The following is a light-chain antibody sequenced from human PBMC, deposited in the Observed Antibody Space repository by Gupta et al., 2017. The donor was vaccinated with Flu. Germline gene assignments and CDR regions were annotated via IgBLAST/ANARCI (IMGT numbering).Light chain of an antibody. V-gene: IGKV1-39*01. Sequence: DIQMTQSPSSLSASVGDRITITCRASQSISSFVTWYQQKPGKAPKALIYGAGSVLGGVSSRFSGRKSGTDFTLTISSLQPDDSAVYYCQQTYSTPLTFGGGTKVEI. CDR1: QSISSF. J-gene: IGKJ4*01. CDR3: QQTYSTPLT. CDR2: GAG.